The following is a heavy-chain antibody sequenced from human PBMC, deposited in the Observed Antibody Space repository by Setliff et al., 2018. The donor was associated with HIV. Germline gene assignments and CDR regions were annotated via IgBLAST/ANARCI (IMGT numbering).Heavy chain of an antibody. J-gene: IGHJ5*02. V-gene: IGHV3-30*02. Sequence: GESLKISCVPSGFPFSSHGMHWVRQAAGKGLEWIAFIQYDGNTKEYAESVRGRFTISRDNSKNTLFLQMNSLTVDDTAVYYCLTDERPGSGWGGSWGQGTLVTVS. CDR1: GFPFSSHG. CDR3: LTDERPGSGWGGS. CDR2: IQYDGNTK. D-gene: IGHD6-19*01.